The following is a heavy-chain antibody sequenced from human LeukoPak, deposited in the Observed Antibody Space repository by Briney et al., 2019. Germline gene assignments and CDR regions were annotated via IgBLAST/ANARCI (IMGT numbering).Heavy chain of an antibody. CDR2: IIPIFGTA. CDR1: GGTFSSYA. V-gene: IGHV1-69*13. CDR3: AVVPAAQRDYYYYGMDV. J-gene: IGHJ6*02. Sequence: GASVKVSCKASGGTFSSYAISWVRQAPGQGLEWMGGIIPIFGTANYARKFQGRVTITADESTSTAYMELSSLRSEDTAVYYCAVVPAAQRDYYYYGMDVWGQGTTVTVSS. D-gene: IGHD2-2*01.